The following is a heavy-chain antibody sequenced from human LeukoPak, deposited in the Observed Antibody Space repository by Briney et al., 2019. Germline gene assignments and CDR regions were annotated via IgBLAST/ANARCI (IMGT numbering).Heavy chain of an antibody. V-gene: IGHV3-7*05. CDR1: GFTFSRYW. CDR2: IKQDGSEK. CDR3: ARATGVYYGSGSYVYFDY. J-gene: IGHJ4*02. Sequence: GGSLRLSCAASGFTFSRYWMSWVRQAPGKGLEWVANIKQDGSEKYYVDSVKGRFTISRDNAKNSLYVQMNSLRAEDTAVYYCARATGVYYGSGSYVYFDYWGQGTLVTVSS. D-gene: IGHD3-10*01.